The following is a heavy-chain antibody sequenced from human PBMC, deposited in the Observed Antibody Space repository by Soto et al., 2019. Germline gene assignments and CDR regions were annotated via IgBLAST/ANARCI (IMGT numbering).Heavy chain of an antibody. CDR2: ISWNSGSI. Sequence: EVQLVESGGGLVQPGRSLRLSCAASGFTFDDYAMHWVRQAPGKGLEWVSGISWNSGSIGYADSVKGRFTISRDNAKNALYLQMNSLRAEDTALYYCAKALVVAPRSPFDPWGQGTLVTVSS. D-gene: IGHD2-15*01. V-gene: IGHV3-9*01. CDR1: GFTFDDYA. J-gene: IGHJ5*02. CDR3: AKALVVAPRSPFDP.